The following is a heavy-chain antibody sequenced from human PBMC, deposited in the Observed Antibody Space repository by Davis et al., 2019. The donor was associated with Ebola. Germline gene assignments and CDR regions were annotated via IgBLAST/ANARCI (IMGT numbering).Heavy chain of an antibody. J-gene: IGHJ4*02. Sequence: MPSETLSLTCAVYGGSFNDYFWSWIRQPPGKGLEWIGEISHSGSTDYNPSLKSRATISVNTANNQFSLKLNSLTAADTAVYYCARQSGYHPFDYWGQGTLVTVSS. CDR2: ISHSGST. CDR3: ARQSGYHPFDY. CDR1: GGSFNDYF. D-gene: IGHD3-22*01. V-gene: IGHV4-34*01.